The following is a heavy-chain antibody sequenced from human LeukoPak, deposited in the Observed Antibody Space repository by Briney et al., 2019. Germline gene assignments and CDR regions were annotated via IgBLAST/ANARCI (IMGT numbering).Heavy chain of an antibody. V-gene: IGHV1-8*01. CDR1: GYTFTSHD. J-gene: IGHJ4*02. Sequence: ASVKVSCKASGYTFTSHDINWVRQATGQGLEWMGWMNPNSGNTGYAQKFQGRVTMTRNTSISTAYMELSSLRSEDTAVYYCARGRRYGYGSGRESGYWGQGTLVTVSS. CDR3: ARGRRYGYGSGRESGY. CDR2: MNPNSGNT. D-gene: IGHD3-10*01.